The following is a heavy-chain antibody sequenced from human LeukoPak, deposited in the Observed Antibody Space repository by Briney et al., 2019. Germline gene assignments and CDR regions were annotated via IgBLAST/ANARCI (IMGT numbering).Heavy chain of an antibody. CDR2: INPNSGGT. J-gene: IGHJ4*02. CDR1: VYTFTGYY. CDR3: ARVEVRGVLIADFDY. Sequence: ASVKVSCKASVYTFTGYYMHWVRQAPGQGLEWTGWINPNSGGTNYAQKFQGRVTMTRDTPISTAYMELSRVTSDDTAVYYCARVEVRGVLIADFDYWGQGTLVTVSS. V-gene: IGHV1-2*02. D-gene: IGHD3-10*01.